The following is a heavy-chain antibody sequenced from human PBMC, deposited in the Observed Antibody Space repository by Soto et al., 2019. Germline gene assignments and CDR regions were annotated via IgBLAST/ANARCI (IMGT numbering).Heavy chain of an antibody. J-gene: IGHJ6*02. Sequence: QVQLVESGGGVVQLGRSLRLSCAASGFTFSNYGMHWVRQAPGKGLEWVAVILNDGSNRYHADSVKDRFTISRDNSKNMLYLQMNSLRAEDTAVYYCARDDEYSGNGMDVWGQGTTVTVS. V-gene: IGHV3-33*01. CDR2: ILNDGSNR. D-gene: IGHD3-10*01. CDR3: ARDDEYSGNGMDV. CDR1: GFTFSNYG.